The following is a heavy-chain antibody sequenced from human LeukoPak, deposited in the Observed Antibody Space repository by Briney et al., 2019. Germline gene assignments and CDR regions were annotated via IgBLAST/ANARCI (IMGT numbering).Heavy chain of an antibody. CDR3: ARDSYGSGTLDV. V-gene: IGHV4-59*01. CDR1: GGSISSYY. J-gene: IGHJ6*04. Sequence: SETLSLTCTVSGGSISSYYWSWIRQLPGKGLEWIGYIYYSGSTNYNPSLKSRVTISIDRSKKQFSLKLNSMTAADTAVYYCARDSYGSGTLDVWGKGTTVTVSS. CDR2: IYYSGST. D-gene: IGHD3-10*01.